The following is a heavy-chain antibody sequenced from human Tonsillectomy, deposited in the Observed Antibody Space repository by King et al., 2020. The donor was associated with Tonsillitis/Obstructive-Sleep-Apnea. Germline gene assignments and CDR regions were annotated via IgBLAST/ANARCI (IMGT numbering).Heavy chain of an antibody. CDR2: IYYSGST. J-gene: IGHJ6*03. D-gene: IGHD3-3*01. CDR3: ARNYNDFWSGLMEDYYYMDV. V-gene: IGHV4-31*03. CDR1: GGSISSGGYY. Sequence: VPLQESGPGLVKPSQTLSLTCTVSGGSISSGGYYWSWIRQHPGKGLEWIGYIYYSGSTYYNPSLKSRVTISVDTSKNQFSLKLSSVTAADTAVYYCARNYNDFWSGLMEDYYYMDVWGKGTTVTVSS.